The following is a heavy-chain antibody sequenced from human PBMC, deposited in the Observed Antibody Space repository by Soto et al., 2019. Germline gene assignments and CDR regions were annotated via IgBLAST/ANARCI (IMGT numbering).Heavy chain of an antibody. D-gene: IGHD3-22*01. CDR3: ARCGGGDSSGSYNAFDI. CDR2: IIPIFGTA. Sequence: GASVKVSCKASGGTFSSYAISLVRQAPGQGLEWMGGIIPIFGTANYAQKFQGRVTITADESTSTAYMELSSLRSEDTAVYYCARCGGGDSSGSYNAFDIWGQGTMVTVSS. CDR1: GGTFSSYA. J-gene: IGHJ3*02. V-gene: IGHV1-69*13.